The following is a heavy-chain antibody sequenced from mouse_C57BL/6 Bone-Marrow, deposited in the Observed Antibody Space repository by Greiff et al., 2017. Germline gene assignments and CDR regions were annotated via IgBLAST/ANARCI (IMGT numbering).Heavy chain of an antibody. CDR1: GFTFSDYY. CDR3: ARPYGSWFAY. J-gene: IGHJ3*01. V-gene: IGHV5-12*01. Sequence: EVQLVESGGGLVQPGGSLKLSCAASGFTFSDYYMYWVRQTPEKRLEWVAYISNGGGSTYYPDTVKGRFTISRDNAKNTLYLQMSRLKSEDTAMYYCARPYGSWFAYWGQGTLVTVSA. CDR2: ISNGGGST. D-gene: IGHD1-1*01.